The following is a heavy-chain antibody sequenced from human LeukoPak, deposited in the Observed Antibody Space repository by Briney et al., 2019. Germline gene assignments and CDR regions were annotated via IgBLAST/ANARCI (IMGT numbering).Heavy chain of an antibody. CDR3: ARLHCSSSSCLFPVFGYTNWFDP. CDR2: IHSSRGT. Sequence: SETLSLTCGVSDDSISGHFWAWIRQPPGKALEWVGYIHSSRGTKYNPSLESRVSLSLGASKNQFSLRLNSVTAADTAVYYCARLHCSSSSCLFPVFGYTNWFDPWGQGTLVTVSS. V-gene: IGHV4-59*11. CDR1: DDSISGHF. D-gene: IGHD2-2*01. J-gene: IGHJ5*02.